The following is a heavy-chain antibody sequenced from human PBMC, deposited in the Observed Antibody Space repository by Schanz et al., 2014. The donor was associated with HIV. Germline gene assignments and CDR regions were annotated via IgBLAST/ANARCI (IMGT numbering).Heavy chain of an antibody. CDR2: ISYDGSNK. CDR3: VRGDTVFEY. D-gene: IGHD5-18*01. J-gene: IGHJ4*02. V-gene: IGHV3-30*03. Sequence: QAQLVESGGGVVQPGRSLTLSCVGSGFTFRNYGMHWVRQAPGKGLEWVAVISYDGSNKYYADSVKGRFTISRDNSKNTLYLQMNSLRAEDTAVYYCVRGDTVFEYWGQGTLVTVS. CDR1: GFTFRNYG.